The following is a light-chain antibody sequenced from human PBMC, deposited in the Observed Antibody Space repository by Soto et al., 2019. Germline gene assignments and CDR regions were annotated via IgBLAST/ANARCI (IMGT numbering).Light chain of an antibody. CDR3: QHRMNWPLT. J-gene: IGKJ5*01. V-gene: IGKV3-11*01. Sequence: EIVLTHSPATLSLSPWEIATLSCRASQSVSSYLLWYQQKPGQAPRLLIYDASNRATGIPARFSGSGSEADFTLTISSLEPEDFAVYYCQHRMNWPLTFGQGTQLEIK. CDR2: DAS. CDR1: QSVSSY.